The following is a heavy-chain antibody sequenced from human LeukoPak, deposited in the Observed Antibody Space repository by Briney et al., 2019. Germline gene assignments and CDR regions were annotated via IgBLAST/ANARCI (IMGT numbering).Heavy chain of an antibody. CDR1: GGSISSGGYY. CDR3: ASIYYDSSGYEHTTYYFDY. Sequence: PSETLSLTCTVSGGSISSGGYYWSWIRQHPVKGLEWIGYIYYSGSTYYNPSLKSRVTISVDTSKNQFSLKLSSVTAADTAVYYCASIYYDSSGYEHTTYYFDYWGQGTLVTVSS. J-gene: IGHJ4*02. CDR2: IYYSGST. V-gene: IGHV4-31*03. D-gene: IGHD3-22*01.